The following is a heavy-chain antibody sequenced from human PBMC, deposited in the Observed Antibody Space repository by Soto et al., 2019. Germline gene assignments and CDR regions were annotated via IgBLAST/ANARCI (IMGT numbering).Heavy chain of an antibody. CDR2: NYWDDDK. CDR3: VHRWGGSIQDV. D-gene: IGHD2-15*01. J-gene: IGHJ6*02. Sequence: QITLKEAGHTLVKPTQTLTLTCTFSGFSLTTYGVGVGWIRQPPRKALEWFALNYWDDDKLYSPSLRSRLNITKDTSENQVVLTMTSMDPVDTATYYCVHRWGGSIQDVWGQGTSGTVSS. CDR1: GFSLTTYGVG. V-gene: IGHV2-5*02.